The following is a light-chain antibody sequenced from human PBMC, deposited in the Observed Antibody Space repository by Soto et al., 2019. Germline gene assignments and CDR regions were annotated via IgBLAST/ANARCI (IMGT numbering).Light chain of an antibody. CDR2: GAS. J-gene: IGKJ1*01. Sequence: EIVMTQSPGTLSLSPGETATLSCRASQSVSSNYVAWFHQKPGQAPRLLIYGASSRATGIPDRFSGSGSGTEFTLTISRLEPEDFAVYYCQQYGSSTWTFGQGTKVDIK. CDR3: QQYGSSTWT. V-gene: IGKV3-20*01. CDR1: QSVSSNY.